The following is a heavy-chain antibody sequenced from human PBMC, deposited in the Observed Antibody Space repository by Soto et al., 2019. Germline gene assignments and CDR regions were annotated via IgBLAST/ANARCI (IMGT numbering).Heavy chain of an antibody. J-gene: IGHJ4*01. CDR2: TYYRSKWYY. D-gene: IGHD1-26*01. Sequence: QTLSLTCAITGDSVSSNSAGWSWVRQSPSRGLEWLGRTYYRSKWYYEYAVSVRGRITINPDTSKNQYSLQLNSVTPEDTAVYSCARAEQSSGRTFDYWGQGTLVTVSS. CDR1: GDSVSSNSAG. V-gene: IGHV6-1*01. CDR3: ARAEQSSGRTFDY.